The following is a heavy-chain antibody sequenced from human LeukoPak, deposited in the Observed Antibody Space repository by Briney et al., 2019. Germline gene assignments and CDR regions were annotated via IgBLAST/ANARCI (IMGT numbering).Heavy chain of an antibody. CDR2: IYYSGST. CDR1: GGSISSYY. CDR3: ARHLRLQNWFDP. J-gene: IGHJ5*02. D-gene: IGHD4-17*01. Sequence: NPSETLSLTCTVSGGSISSYYWSWIRQPPGKGLEWIGYIYYSGSTNYNPSLKSRVTISVDTSKNQFSLKLSSVTAADTAVYYCARHLRLQNWFDPWGQGTLVTVSS. V-gene: IGHV4-59*08.